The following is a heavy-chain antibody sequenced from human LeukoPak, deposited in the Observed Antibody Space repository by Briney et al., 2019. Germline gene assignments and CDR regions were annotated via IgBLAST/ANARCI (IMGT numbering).Heavy chain of an antibody. CDR3: ARHAGYYDIANDAFDI. V-gene: IGHV4-59*08. CDR2: IYYSGST. D-gene: IGHD3-9*01. J-gene: IGHJ3*02. CDR1: GGSISSYY. Sequence: PSETLSLTCTDPGGSISSYYWSWIRPRPGKGLEWIGYIYYSGSTNYNPSLKSRVTISVDTSKNQFSLKLSSVTAADTAVYYCARHAGYYDIANDAFDIWGQGTMVTVSS.